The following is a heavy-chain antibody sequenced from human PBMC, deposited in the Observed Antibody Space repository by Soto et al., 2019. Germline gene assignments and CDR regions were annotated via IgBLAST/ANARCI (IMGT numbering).Heavy chain of an antibody. CDR3: ARDVMAAGPRAGWFDP. CDR1: GYSISSGYY. J-gene: IGHJ5*02. CDR2: IYHSGST. V-gene: IGHV4-38-2*02. D-gene: IGHD6-13*01. Sequence: SETLSLTCAVSGYSISSGYYWGWIRQPPGKGLEWIGSIYHSGSTYYNPSLKSRVTISVDTSKNQFSLKLSSVTAADTAVYYCARDVMAAGPRAGWFDPWGQGTLVTVS.